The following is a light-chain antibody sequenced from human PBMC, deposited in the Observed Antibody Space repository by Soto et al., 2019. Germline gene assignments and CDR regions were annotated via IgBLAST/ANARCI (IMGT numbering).Light chain of an antibody. Sequence: EIVMTQSPATLSVSPGERATLSCRASQSVSSNLARYQQKPGQAPRLLIYGASTRATGIPARFSGSGSGTEFTLTISSLQPEDFAVYYCQQYNNWPPYTFGQGTKLEIK. CDR2: GAS. V-gene: IGKV3-15*01. CDR3: QQYNNWPPYT. CDR1: QSVSSN. J-gene: IGKJ2*01.